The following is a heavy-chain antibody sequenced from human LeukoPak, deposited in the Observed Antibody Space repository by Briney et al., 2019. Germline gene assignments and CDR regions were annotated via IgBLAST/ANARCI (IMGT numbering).Heavy chain of an antibody. V-gene: IGHV3-74*01. J-gene: IGHJ5*02. CDR1: GFTFSSYW. CDR2: INGAGTTT. CDR3: ARDPGFRGVYYNYFDH. Sequence: GGALRLSCAASGFTFSSYWMHWVRQAPGKGLVWVSRINGAGTTTNYADSVKGGFTISRDNAKKTLYLQMSRLRAEDPAVYYCARDPGFRGVYYNYFDHWGQGTLVTVSS. D-gene: IGHD3-10*01.